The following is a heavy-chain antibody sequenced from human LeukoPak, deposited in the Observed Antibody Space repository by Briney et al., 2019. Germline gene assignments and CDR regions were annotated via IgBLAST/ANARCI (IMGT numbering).Heavy chain of an antibody. CDR1: GGSISSGGYS. CDR3: ARDPTSGSFDY. D-gene: IGHD3-10*01. J-gene: IGHJ4*02. CDR2: IYHSGST. V-gene: IGHV4-30-2*01. Sequence: SETLSLTCAVSGGSISSGGYSWSWIRQPPGKGLEWIGYIYHSGSTYYNPSLKSRVTISVDTSRNQFSLRLSSVTAADTAVYYCARDPTSGSFDYWGQGNLVTVSS.